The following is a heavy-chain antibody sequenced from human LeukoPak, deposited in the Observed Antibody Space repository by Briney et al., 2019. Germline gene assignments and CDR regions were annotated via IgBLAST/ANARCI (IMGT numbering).Heavy chain of an antibody. CDR3: AKDHYDYIGGTYRDFDY. CDR2: IKEDGSER. V-gene: IGHV3-7*03. J-gene: IGHJ4*02. Sequence: GGSLRLSCEGSAFIFSGHWMNWVRQTPGKGLEWVASIKEDGSERQYVDSVKGRFSISRDNTKGSLFLQLNSLRAEDTAVYYCAKDHYDYIGGTYRDFDYWGQGTLVTVSS. CDR1: AFIFSGHW. D-gene: IGHD3-16*02.